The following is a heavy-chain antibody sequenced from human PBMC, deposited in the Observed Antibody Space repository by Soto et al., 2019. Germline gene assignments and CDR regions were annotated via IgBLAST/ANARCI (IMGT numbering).Heavy chain of an antibody. CDR3: AKQDDRGALEI. CDR1: GKAFTSFW. CDR2: IYPGDSAT. D-gene: IGHD3-22*01. V-gene: IGHV5-51*01. J-gene: IGHJ3*02. Sequence: SGESLKISCKISGKAFTSFWVVWVRQMPGRGLEWMGNIYPGDSATRYTPPFQGQVTISADKSTNTAYLQWHSLQASDTALYYCAKQDDRGALEIWGQGTKVTVSS.